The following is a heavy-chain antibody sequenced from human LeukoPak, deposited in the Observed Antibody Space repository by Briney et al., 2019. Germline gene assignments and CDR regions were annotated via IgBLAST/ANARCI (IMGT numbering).Heavy chain of an antibody. CDR1: GGSISSGDYY. CDR2: INHSGST. CDR3: ARASRYYYDSSGQYNWFDP. Sequence: SSETLSLTCTVSGGSISSGDYYWSWIRQPPGKGLEWIGEINHSGSTYYNPSLKSRVTISVDRSKNQFSLKLSSVTAADTAVYYCARASRYYYDSSGQYNWFDPWGQGTLVTVSS. V-gene: IGHV4-30-2*01. D-gene: IGHD3-22*01. J-gene: IGHJ5*02.